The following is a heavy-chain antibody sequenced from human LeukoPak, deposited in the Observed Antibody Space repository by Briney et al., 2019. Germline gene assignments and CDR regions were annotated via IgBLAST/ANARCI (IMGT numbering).Heavy chain of an antibody. CDR1: GGTFISYA. D-gene: IGHD3-3*01. J-gene: IGHJ4*02. Sequence: SVKVSCKASGGTFISYATSWVRQAPGQGLEWMGGIIPIFGTANYAQKFQGRATITADESTSTAYMELSSLRSEDTAVYYCARGAEYYDFWSGPFDYWGQGTLVTVSS. V-gene: IGHV1-69*13. CDR2: IIPIFGTA. CDR3: ARGAEYYDFWSGPFDY.